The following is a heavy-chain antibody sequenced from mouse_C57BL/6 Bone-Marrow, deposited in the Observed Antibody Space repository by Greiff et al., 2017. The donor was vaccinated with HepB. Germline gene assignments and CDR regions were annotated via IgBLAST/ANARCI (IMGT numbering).Heavy chain of an antibody. V-gene: IGHV1-26*01. Sequence: EVQLQQSGPELVKPGASVKISCKASGHTFTDYYMNWVKQSHGKSLEWIGDINPNNGGTSYNQKFKGKATLTVDKSSSTAYMELRSLTSEDSAVYYCARWDYVHWYFDVWGTGTTVTVSS. J-gene: IGHJ1*03. CDR3: ARWDYVHWYFDV. CDR2: INPNNGGT. CDR1: GHTFTDYY. D-gene: IGHD2-4*01.